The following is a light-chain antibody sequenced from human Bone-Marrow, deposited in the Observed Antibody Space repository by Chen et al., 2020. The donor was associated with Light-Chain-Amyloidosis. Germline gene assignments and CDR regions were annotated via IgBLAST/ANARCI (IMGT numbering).Light chain of an antibody. J-gene: IGLJ2*01. CDR1: DLPTKY. CDR3: QSADSSGAYEVR. V-gene: IGLV3-25*03. Sequence: SYELTQPPSVSVSPGQTARITCSGDDLPTKYAYWYQQKPGQAPVLVIHRDTERPSGISERFSGASSRTTATLTISGVQAEDEADYHCQSADSSGAYEVRFGGGTKLTVL. CDR2: RDT.